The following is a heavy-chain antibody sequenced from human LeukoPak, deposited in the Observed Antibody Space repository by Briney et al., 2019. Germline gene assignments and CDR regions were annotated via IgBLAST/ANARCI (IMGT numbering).Heavy chain of an antibody. CDR3: ARGRISLVVVAAIIRSNWFDP. CDR2: INHSGST. V-gene: IGHV4-39*07. Sequence: SETLSLTCTVSGGSISSGDYYWSWIRQPPGKGLEWIGEINHSGSTNYNPSLKSRVTVSVDTSKNQFSLKLSSVTAADTAVYYCARGRISLVVVAAIIRSNWFDPWGQGTLVTVSS. J-gene: IGHJ5*02. CDR1: GGSISSGDYY. D-gene: IGHD2-15*01.